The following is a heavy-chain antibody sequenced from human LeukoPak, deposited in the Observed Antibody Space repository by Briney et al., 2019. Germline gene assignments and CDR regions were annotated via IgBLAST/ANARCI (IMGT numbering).Heavy chain of an antibody. D-gene: IGHD3-9*01. J-gene: IGHJ4*02. CDR1: GGSISSSSYY. V-gene: IGHV4-39*01. Sequence: SETPSLTCTVSGGSISSSSYYWGWIRQPPGKGLGWIGSIYYSGSTYYNPSLKSRVTISVDTSKNQFSLKLSSVTAADTAVYYCARPSYDILTGYFYYFDYWGQGTLVTVSS. CDR3: ARPSYDILTGYFYYFDY. CDR2: IYYSGST.